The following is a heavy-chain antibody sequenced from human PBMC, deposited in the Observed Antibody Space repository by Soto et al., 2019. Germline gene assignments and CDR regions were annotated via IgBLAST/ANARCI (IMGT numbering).Heavy chain of an antibody. CDR2: INHSGST. Sequence: QVQLQQWGAGLLKPSETLSLTCAVYGGSFSGYYWSWIRQPPGKGLEWIGEINHSGSTNYNPSLKSRISTSVDTSKIQFSLKLNSVTAADTAVYYCARALASLIVVLLATSNWFDPWVQGTLVTVSS. J-gene: IGHJ5*02. V-gene: IGHV4-34*01. D-gene: IGHD2-15*01. CDR3: ARALASLIVVLLATSNWFDP. CDR1: GGSFSGYY.